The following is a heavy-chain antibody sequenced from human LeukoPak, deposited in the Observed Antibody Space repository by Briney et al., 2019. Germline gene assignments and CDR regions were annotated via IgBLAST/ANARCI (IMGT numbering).Heavy chain of an antibody. Sequence: QPGRSLRLSCAASGFTFSSYGMHWVRQAPGEGLEWVAVIWYDGSNKYYADSVKGRFTISRDNSKNTLYLQMNSLRAEDTAVYYCARSDVADTAMVNFDYWGQGTLVTVSS. J-gene: IGHJ4*02. CDR3: ARSDVADTAMVNFDY. CDR1: GFTFSSYG. CDR2: IWYDGSNK. D-gene: IGHD5-18*01. V-gene: IGHV3-33*01.